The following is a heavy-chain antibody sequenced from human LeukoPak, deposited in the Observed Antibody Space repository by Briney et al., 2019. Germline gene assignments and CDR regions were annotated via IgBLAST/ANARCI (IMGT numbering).Heavy chain of an antibody. J-gene: IGHJ6*02. CDR1: GFTFSSYG. Sequence: GRSLRLSCAASGFTFSSYGMHWVRQAPGKGLEWVAVISYDGSNKYYADSVKGRFTISRDNSKNTLYLQMNSLRAEDTAVHYCASNHLDGSGSHHPYYYYYGMDVWGQGTTVTVSS. D-gene: IGHD3-10*01. CDR2: ISYDGSNK. CDR3: ASNHLDGSGSHHPYYYYYGMDV. V-gene: IGHV3-30*03.